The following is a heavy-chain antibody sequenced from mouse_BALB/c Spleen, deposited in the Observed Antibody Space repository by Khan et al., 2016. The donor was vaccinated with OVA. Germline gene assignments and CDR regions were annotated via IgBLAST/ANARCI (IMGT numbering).Heavy chain of an antibody. V-gene: IGHV1-80*01. D-gene: IGHD2-14*01. CDR3: ARSGYDYFAY. CDR1: GYAFSNYW. Sequence: QVQLKESGAELVRPGSSVKISCKASGYAFSNYWMNWVKQRPGRGLEWIGQIYPGDGDTSFNGKFRGKATLTADKSSSTAYMQLSSLTSEDSAVYFCARSGYDYFAYWGQGTLVTVSA. J-gene: IGHJ3*01. CDR2: IYPGDGDT.